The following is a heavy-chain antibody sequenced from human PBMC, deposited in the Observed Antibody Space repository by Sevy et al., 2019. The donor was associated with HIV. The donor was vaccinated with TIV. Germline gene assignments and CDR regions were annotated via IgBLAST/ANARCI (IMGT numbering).Heavy chain of an antibody. CDR3: AKYPKHMAVAGSFDY. CDR1: GFTFSSYA. J-gene: IGHJ4*02. Sequence: GGSLRLSCAASGFTFSSYAMSWVRQAPGKGLEWVSAISGSGGTTYYADSVKGRFTISRDNSKNTLNLQMNSLRAEDTAEYYCAKYPKHMAVAGSFDYWGQGTLVTVSS. D-gene: IGHD6-19*01. CDR2: ISGSGGTT. V-gene: IGHV3-23*01.